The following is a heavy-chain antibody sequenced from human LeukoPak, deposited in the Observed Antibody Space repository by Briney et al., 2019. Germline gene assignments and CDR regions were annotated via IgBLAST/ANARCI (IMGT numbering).Heavy chain of an antibody. CDR1: GYTFTGYY. J-gene: IGHJ3*02. CDR3: ARDAKYSSSSGDI. Sequence: ASVKVSCKASGYTFTGYYMHWVRQAPGQGLEWMGWINPNSGGTNYAQKFQGRVTMTRDTSISTAYMELRSLRSDDTAVYYCARDAKYSSSSGDIWGQGTMVTVSS. V-gene: IGHV1-2*02. CDR2: INPNSGGT. D-gene: IGHD6-13*01.